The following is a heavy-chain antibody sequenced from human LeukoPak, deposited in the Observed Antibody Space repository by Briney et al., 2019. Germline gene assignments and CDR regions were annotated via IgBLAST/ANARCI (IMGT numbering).Heavy chain of an antibody. Sequence: ASVKVSCKASGYTFSDYYMHWVRQAPGQGLEWVGCIDPDSGGTKYVQRFQGRFTMTRDASINTAYMELSRLTSDDTAVYYCAREYYDVLTGNKYAFDVWGQGTMVTVSS. CDR3: AREYYDVLTGNKYAFDV. CDR1: GYTFSDYY. D-gene: IGHD3-9*01. V-gene: IGHV1-2*02. CDR2: IDPDSGGT. J-gene: IGHJ3*01.